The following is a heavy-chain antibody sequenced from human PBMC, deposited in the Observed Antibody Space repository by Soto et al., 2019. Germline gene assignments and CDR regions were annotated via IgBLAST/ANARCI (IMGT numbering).Heavy chain of an antibody. CDR2: INPNSGGT. CDR1: GYTFTGYY. V-gene: IGHV1-2*04. Sequence: ASVKVSCKASGYTFTGYYMHWVRQAPGQGLEWMGWINPNSGGTNYAQKFQGWVTMTRDTSISTAYMELSRLRSDDTAVYYCARARSIYSSSWYFDYWGQGTLVTVSS. D-gene: IGHD6-13*01. J-gene: IGHJ4*02. CDR3: ARARSIYSSSWYFDY.